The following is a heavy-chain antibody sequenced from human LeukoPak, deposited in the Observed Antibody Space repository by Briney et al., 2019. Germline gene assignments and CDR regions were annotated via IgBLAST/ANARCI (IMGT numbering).Heavy chain of an antibody. J-gene: IGHJ4*02. CDR3: ARDPSLESDYGVYAAN. CDR2: IRYDGSNK. D-gene: IGHD4-17*01. V-gene: IGHV3-30*02. Sequence: GGSLRLSCAASGFTFSSYGMHWVRQAPGKGLEWVAFIRYDGSNKYYADSVKGRFTISRDNARKSLHLQMNSLRAEDTAVYYCARDPSLESDYGVYAANWGQGTLVTVSS. CDR1: GFTFSSYG.